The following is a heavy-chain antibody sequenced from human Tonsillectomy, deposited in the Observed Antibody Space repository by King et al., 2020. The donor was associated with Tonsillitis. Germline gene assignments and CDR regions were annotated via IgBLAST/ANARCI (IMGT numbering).Heavy chain of an antibody. J-gene: IGHJ4*02. D-gene: IGHD2-2*01. Sequence: VQLVESGGGVVQPGRSLRLSCAASGFAFSDCGMHWVRQAPGKGLDWVATISYDGSDKDYGDSVRGRFTISRDNSRSTLYLQGNSLRADDTAVYYCAKEGGAQYCSSASCSADYWGQGTLVTVSS. CDR1: GFAFSDCG. CDR2: ISYDGSDK. CDR3: AKEGGAQYCSSASCSADY. V-gene: IGHV3-30*18.